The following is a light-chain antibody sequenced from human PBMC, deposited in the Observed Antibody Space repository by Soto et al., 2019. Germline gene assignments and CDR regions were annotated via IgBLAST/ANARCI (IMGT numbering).Light chain of an antibody. CDR1: QSISSY. V-gene: IGKV1-39*01. J-gene: IGKJ5*01. Sequence: DIQMSQSPSSLSASVGDRVTITCRASQSISSYFNWYQQKPGKAPKLLIYAASSLQSRVPSRFSGSGYGTDLTLTISSLHPEDFATYYCQQSYSTPSITFGQGTRREI. CDR2: AAS. CDR3: QQSYSTPSIT.